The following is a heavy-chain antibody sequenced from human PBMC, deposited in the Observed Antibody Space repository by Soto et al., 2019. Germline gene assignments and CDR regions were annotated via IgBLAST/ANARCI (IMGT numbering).Heavy chain of an antibody. CDR2: ISYDGSNK. V-gene: IGHV3-30-3*01. Sequence: GGSLRLSCAASGFTFSSYAMHWVRQAPGKGLEWVAVISYDGSNKYYADSVKGRFTISRDNSKNTLYLQMNSLRAEDTAVYYCARDLAVAGNTGGEGQGVMDVWGQGTTVTVSS. D-gene: IGHD6-19*01. CDR3: ARDLAVAGNTGGEGQGVMDV. J-gene: IGHJ6*02. CDR1: GFTFSSYA.